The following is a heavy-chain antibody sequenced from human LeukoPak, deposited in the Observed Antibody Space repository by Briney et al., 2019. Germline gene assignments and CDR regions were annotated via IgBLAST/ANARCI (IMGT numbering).Heavy chain of an antibody. CDR3: ARGRGYSSSWYGQ. CDR1: GGSFSGYY. J-gene: IGHJ5*02. V-gene: IGHV4-34*01. D-gene: IGHD6-13*01. CDR2: INHTGST. Sequence: PSETLSLTCAVYGGSFSGYYWSWIRQPQGKGQEWIGEINHTGSTNYNPSLKSRVIISAGTSKNQFPLNLSSVTAADTAVYYCARGRGYSSSWYGQWGQGTLVTVSS.